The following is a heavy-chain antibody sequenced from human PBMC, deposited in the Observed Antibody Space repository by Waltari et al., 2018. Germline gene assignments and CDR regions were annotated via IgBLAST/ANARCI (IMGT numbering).Heavy chain of an antibody. D-gene: IGHD6-13*01. Sequence: EVQLLESGGGLVQPGGSLRLSCAASGFTFSSYAMSWVRQAPGKGLEWVSVIYSGGSTYYADSVKGRFTISRDNSKNTLYLQMNSLRAEDTAVYYCAKVDIAAAAYFDYWGQGTLVTVSS. CDR1: GFTFSSYA. J-gene: IGHJ4*02. CDR2: IYSGGST. CDR3: AKVDIAAAAYFDY. V-gene: IGHV3-23*03.